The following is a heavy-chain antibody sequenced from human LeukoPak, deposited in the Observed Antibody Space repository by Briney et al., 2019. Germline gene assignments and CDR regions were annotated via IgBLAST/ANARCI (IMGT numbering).Heavy chain of an antibody. V-gene: IGHV4-31*03. CDR1: GGSISSGGYY. Sequence: RSSETLSLTCTVSGGSISSGGYYWSWIRQHPGKGLEWIGYIYYSGSTYYNPSLKSRVTISVDTSKNQFSLKLSSVTAADTAVYYCARGPRVEMATISDYYYYGMDVWGQGTTVTVSS. CDR2: IYYSGST. CDR3: ARGPRVEMATISDYYYYGMDV. J-gene: IGHJ6*02. D-gene: IGHD5-24*01.